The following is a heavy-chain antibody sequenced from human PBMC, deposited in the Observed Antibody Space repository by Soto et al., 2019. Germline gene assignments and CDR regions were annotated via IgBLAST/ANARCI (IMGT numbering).Heavy chain of an antibody. V-gene: IGHV3-30*18. CDR3: AKATGGPLDY. J-gene: IGHJ4*02. D-gene: IGHD3-16*01. CDR2: ISYDGSNK. CDR1: GFTFSSYG. Sequence: QVQLVESGGGVVQPGRSLRLSCAASGFTFSSYGMHWVRQAPGKGLEWVAVISYDGSNKYYADSVKGRFTISRDNSKNTLYLQMNSLRAEDTAVYYCAKATGGPLDYWGQGTLVTVSS.